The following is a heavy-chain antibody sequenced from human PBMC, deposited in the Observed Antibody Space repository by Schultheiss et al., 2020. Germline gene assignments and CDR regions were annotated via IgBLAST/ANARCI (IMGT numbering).Heavy chain of an antibody. CDR2: INHSGST. V-gene: IGHV4-34*01. CDR1: GGSFSGYY. J-gene: IGHJ6*02. Sequence: SETLSLTCAVYGGSFSGYYWSWIRQPPGKGLEWIGEINHSGSTNYNPSLKSRVTISVDKSKNQFSLKLSSVTAADTAVYYCARDGGYCSSTSCDGMDVWGQGTTVTVSS. D-gene: IGHD2-2*01. CDR3: ARDGGYCSSTSCDGMDV.